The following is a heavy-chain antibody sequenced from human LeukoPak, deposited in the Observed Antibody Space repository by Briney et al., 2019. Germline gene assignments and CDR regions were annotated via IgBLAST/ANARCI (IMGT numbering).Heavy chain of an antibody. D-gene: IGHD3-3*01. CDR1: GGSISSYY. CDR3: ARDPSSPYYELPDGAFDI. V-gene: IGHV4-59*01. Sequence: SETLSLTCTVSGGSISSYYWSWIRQPPGKGLEWIGYIYYSGSTNYNPSLKSRVTISVDTSKNQFSLKLSSVTAADTAVYYCARDPSSPYYELPDGAFDIWGQGTMVTVSS. CDR2: IYYSGST. J-gene: IGHJ3*02.